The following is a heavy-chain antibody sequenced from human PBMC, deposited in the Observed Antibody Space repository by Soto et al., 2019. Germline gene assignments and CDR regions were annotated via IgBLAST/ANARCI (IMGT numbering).Heavy chain of an antibody. D-gene: IGHD3-9*01. J-gene: IGHJ4*02. V-gene: IGHV4-34*01. CDR2: INHSGST. Sequence: SETLSLTCAVYGGYFSGYYWSWIRQPPGKGLEWIGEINHSGSTNYNPSLKSRVTISVDTSKNQFSLKLSSVTAADTAVYYCARGHYDILTGYLSNFDYWGQGTLVTVSS. CDR1: GGYFSGYY. CDR3: ARGHYDILTGYLSNFDY.